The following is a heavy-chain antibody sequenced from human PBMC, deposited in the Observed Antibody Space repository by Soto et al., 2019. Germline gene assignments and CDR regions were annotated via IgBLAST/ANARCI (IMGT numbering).Heavy chain of an antibody. J-gene: IGHJ6*02. CDR1: GGSFTDYY. V-gene: IGHV4-34*01. CDR2: ISHSGAT. CDR3: ARGNHYYGMDV. Sequence: QVQLQQWGAGLLEPSETLSLPCAVYGGSFTDYYWTWIRQPQGKGLEWIGEISHSGATNYNPSLKSRVTISEDTSKNQVSLKVTSVTAADTAVFYCARGNHYYGMDVWGQGTTVTVSS.